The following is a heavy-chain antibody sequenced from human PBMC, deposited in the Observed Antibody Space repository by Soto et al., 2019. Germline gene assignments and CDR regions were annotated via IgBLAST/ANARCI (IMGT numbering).Heavy chain of an antibody. CDR2: VVPKIGNI. Sequence: ASVKVSCKAPGGTFSSYSINWVRQAPGQGLEWMGRVVPKIGNINFVRKFQGRLTLTADKSTRSAFLELSSLRPEDTAVYYCMRGGRDNNWNDGNFEYWGQGTQVTVSS. D-gene: IGHD1-20*01. V-gene: IGHV1-18*04. CDR1: GGTFSSYS. CDR3: MRGGRDNNWNDGNFEY. J-gene: IGHJ4*02.